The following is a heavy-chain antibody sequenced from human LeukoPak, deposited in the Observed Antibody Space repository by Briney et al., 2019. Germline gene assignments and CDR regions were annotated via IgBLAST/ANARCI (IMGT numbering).Heavy chain of an antibody. J-gene: IGHJ4*02. CDR2: IYTSGST. V-gene: IGHV4-4*07. Sequence: SETLSLTCTVSGGSISSYYWSWIRQPAGKGLEWIGRIYTSGSTNYNPSLKSRVTMSVDTSKNQFSLKLSSVTAADTAVYYCARRGSSGYYARAFDYWGQGTLVTVPS. CDR1: GGSISSYY. CDR3: ARRGSSGYYARAFDY. D-gene: IGHD3-22*01.